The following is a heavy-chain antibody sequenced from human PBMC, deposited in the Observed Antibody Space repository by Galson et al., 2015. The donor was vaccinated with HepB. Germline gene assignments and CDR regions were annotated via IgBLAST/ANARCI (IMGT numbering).Heavy chain of an antibody. V-gene: IGHV3-33*01. J-gene: IGHJ4*02. Sequence: SLRLSCAASGFSFSHHGMHWARQAPGKGLEWLAIIWHDGSQEYYADSVKGRFTISRDNSRNTVYLHMNSLRAADTAVYYCARDGSGWQFEYWGQGILVTVSS. CDR2: IWHDGSQE. CDR1: GFSFSHHG. CDR3: ARDGSGWQFEY. D-gene: IGHD6-19*01.